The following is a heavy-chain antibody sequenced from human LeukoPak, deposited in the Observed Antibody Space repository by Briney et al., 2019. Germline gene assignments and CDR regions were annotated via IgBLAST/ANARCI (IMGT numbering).Heavy chain of an antibody. Sequence: PGGSLRLSCAASGFTFSSYSMNWVRQAPGKGLEWVSYISSSSSTIYYADSVKGRFTISRDNAKNSLYLQMNSLRDEDTAVYYCARDSRYYDSSGYSHDYWGQGTLVTVSS. CDR2: ISSSSSTI. J-gene: IGHJ4*02. D-gene: IGHD3-22*01. V-gene: IGHV3-48*02. CDR1: GFTFSSYS. CDR3: ARDSRYYDSSGYSHDY.